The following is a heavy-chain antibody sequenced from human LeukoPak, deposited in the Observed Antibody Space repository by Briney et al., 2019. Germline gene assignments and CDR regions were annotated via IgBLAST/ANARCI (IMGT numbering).Heavy chain of an antibody. V-gene: IGHV1-2*02. Sequence: GASVKVSCKASGYTFTGYYMHWVRQAPGQGLEWMGWINPNSGGTNYAQKFQGRVTMTRDTSISTAYMELSRLRSDDTAVYYCARGLDIVVGQRRDTAMEDYEGAVDYWGQGTLVTVSS. CDR2: INPNSGGT. CDR3: ARGLDIVVGQRRDTAMEDYEGAVDY. J-gene: IGHJ4*02. D-gene: IGHD5-18*01. CDR1: GYTFTGYY.